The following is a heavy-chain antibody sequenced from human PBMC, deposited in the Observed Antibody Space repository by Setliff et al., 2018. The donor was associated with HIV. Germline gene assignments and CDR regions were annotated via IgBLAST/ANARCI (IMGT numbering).Heavy chain of an antibody. CDR2: INTGNGDT. CDR1: GYTFPFYA. J-gene: IGHJ6*02. V-gene: IGHV1-3*04. D-gene: IGHD6-19*01. Sequence: ASVKVSCKASGYTFPFYAMHWVRQAPGQSLEWMGWINTGNGDTKYSQKFLGRVTITRDTSATTVYMELSSLRSEDTAVYYCARGLSRQWLAYYYYYYGMDVWGQGTTVTVSS. CDR3: ARGLSRQWLAYYYYYYGMDV.